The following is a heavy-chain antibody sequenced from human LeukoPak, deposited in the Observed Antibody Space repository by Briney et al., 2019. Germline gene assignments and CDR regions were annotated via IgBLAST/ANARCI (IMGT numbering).Heavy chain of an antibody. D-gene: IGHD3-16*01. CDR1: GFTFRNYA. V-gene: IGHV3-23*01. J-gene: IGHJ4*02. Sequence: GGSLRLSCAASGFTFRNYAMSWVRQAPGKGLEWVSAISGRGDSTYYADSVKGRFTISRDNSKNTLYLQMNSLKAEDSAIYYCAKAQSYGYSDYWGQGTLVAVSS. CDR2: ISGRGDST. CDR3: AKAQSYGYSDY.